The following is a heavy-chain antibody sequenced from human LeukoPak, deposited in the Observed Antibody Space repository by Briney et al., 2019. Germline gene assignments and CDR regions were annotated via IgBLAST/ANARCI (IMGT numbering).Heavy chain of an antibody. V-gene: IGHV4-59*08. CDR1: GASINSYY. Sequence: SETLSLTCTVSGASINSYYWSWIRQPPGKGLQWIAYLYYGGSNNFNPSLKSRLTISIDTSKNQFSLKLNSVIAADTAVYYCARSGSRPSGGAFDLWGQGTMVTVSS. CDR3: ARSGSRPSGGAFDL. J-gene: IGHJ3*01. CDR2: LYYGGSN. D-gene: IGHD1-26*01.